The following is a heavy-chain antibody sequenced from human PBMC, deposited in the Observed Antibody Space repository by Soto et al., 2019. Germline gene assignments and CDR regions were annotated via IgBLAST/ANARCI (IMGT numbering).Heavy chain of an antibody. CDR2: ISYDGSNK. CDR3: ARETTAVAAYLDY. J-gene: IGHJ4*02. V-gene: IGHV3-30-3*01. D-gene: IGHD6-19*01. Sequence: QVQLVESGGGVVQPGTSLRLSCEASGFTFSNYAMHWVRQAPGKGLEWVAVISYDGSNKYYADSVKGRLTISRDNSKNTLYLQVNSLRTEDTAAYYCARETTAVAAYLDYWGQGTLVTVSS. CDR1: GFTFSNYA.